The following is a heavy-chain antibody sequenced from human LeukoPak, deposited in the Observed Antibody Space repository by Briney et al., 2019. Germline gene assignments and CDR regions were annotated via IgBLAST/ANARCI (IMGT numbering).Heavy chain of an antibody. CDR1: GFTFSRYW. D-gene: IGHD1-26*01. CDR3: AREPRVGATSRRGLHDY. V-gene: IGHV3-7*03. CDR2: IKQDGGEI. J-gene: IGHJ4*02. Sequence: GGSLRLSCAASGFTFSRYWMSWVRQVPRKGLEWVANIKQDGGEIYYVDSVKGRFTISRDNAKNSLYLQMNSLRAEDTAVYYCAREPRVGATSRRGLHDYWGQGTLVTVSS.